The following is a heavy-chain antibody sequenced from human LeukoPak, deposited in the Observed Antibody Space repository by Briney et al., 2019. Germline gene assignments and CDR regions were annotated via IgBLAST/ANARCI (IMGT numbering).Heavy chain of an antibody. J-gene: IGHJ5*02. D-gene: IGHD2-2*01. V-gene: IGHV1-69*06. CDR1: GGTFSSYA. CDR3: AKESDIVVVPAGNWFDP. CDR2: IIPIFDTA. Sequence: SVKVSCKASGGTFSSYAISWVRQAPGQGLEWMGGIIPIFDTANYAQKFQGRATITADKSTSTAYMELSSLRSEDTAVYYCAKESDIVVVPAGNWFDPWGQGTLVTVSS.